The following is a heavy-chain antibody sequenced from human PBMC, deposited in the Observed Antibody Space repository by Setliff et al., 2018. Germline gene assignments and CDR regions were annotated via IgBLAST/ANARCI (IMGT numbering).Heavy chain of an antibody. CDR1: GFTFSIYS. V-gene: IGHV3-48*01. J-gene: IGHJ4*02. D-gene: IGHD4-4*01. Sequence: GGSLRLSCAASGFTFSIYSMNWLRQAPGKGLEWVSYISSGSISTTHYADSVRGRFTVSRDNAKNTLYLEMNNLRAEGSAVYYCARRGTTAFDFWGLGTLVTVSS. CDR3: ARRGTTAFDF. CDR2: ISSGSISTT.